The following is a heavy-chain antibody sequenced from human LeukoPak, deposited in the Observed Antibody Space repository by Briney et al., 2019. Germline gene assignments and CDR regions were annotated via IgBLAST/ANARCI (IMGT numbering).Heavy chain of an antibody. V-gene: IGHV3-30*03. CDR3: AREPPVAVYFDS. CDR2: ISYDGRSK. J-gene: IGHJ4*02. Sequence: PGRALRLSCAASGFTFSSYDIHWVRQAPGKVLEWVAIISYDGRSKFYADSLKGRATIPRQTAKTTVYLQMTSLAAADTAVYYCAREPPVAVYFDSWGQGALVTVSS. CDR1: GFTFSSYD. D-gene: IGHD6-19*01.